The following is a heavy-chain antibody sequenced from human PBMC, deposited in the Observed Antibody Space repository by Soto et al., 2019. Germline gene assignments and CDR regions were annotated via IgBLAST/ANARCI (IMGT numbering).Heavy chain of an antibody. CDR3: ATALAVTLGAFDV. V-gene: IGHV3-23*01. CDR2: ITDSGAGT. J-gene: IGHJ3*01. D-gene: IGHD4-17*01. CDR1: GFTFSSYA. Sequence: ESGGGLVQPGGSLRLSCAASGFTFSSYAMSWVRQAPGKGLEWVSAITDSGAGTYYTDSVKGRFTISRDNSKNTLYLQMNSLRAEDTAIYYCATALAVTLGAFDVWGQGTLVTVSS.